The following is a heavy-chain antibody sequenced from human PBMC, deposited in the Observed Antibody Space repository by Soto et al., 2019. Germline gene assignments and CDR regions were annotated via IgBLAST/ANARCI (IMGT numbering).Heavy chain of an antibody. D-gene: IGHD2-2*01. J-gene: IGHJ6*03. V-gene: IGHV3-23*01. CDR2: ISGSGGST. CDR1: GFTFSSYA. Sequence: GGSLRLSCAASGFTFSSYAMSWVRQAPGKGLEWVSAISGSGGSTYYADSVKGRFTISRDNSKNTLYLQMNSLRAEDTAVYYCANWVVVPAAPVHYMDVWGKGTTVTVSS. CDR3: ANWVVVPAAPVHYMDV.